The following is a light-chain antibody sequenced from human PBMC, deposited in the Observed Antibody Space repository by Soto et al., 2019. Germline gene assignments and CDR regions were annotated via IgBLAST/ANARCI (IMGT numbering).Light chain of an antibody. CDR2: AHS. V-gene: IGLV1-40*01. CDR3: HSYDSSLSASV. CDR1: SSNIGAGYD. J-gene: IGLJ2*01. Sequence: QSVLTQPPSVSGAPGQRVTIPCTGSSSNIGAGYDVQWYQQLPGTAPKLLIYAHSSRPSGVPDRFSGSKSGTSTSLAITGLPAEDEADYYCHSYDSSLSASVFGGGTKVTVL.